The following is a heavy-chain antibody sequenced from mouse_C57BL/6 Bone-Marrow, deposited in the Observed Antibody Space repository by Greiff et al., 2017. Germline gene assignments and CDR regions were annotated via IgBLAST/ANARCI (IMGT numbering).Heavy chain of an antibody. J-gene: IGHJ4*01. CDR3: TRDLYYAMDY. Sequence: EVKVEESGEGLVKPGGSLKLSCAASGFTFSSYAMSWVRQTPEKRLEWVAYISRGGDYIYYADTVKGRFTISRDNARNTLYLQMSSLKSEDTAMYDCTRDLYYAMDYWGQGTSVTVSS. CDR1: GFTFSSYA. V-gene: IGHV5-9-1*02. CDR2: ISRGGDYI.